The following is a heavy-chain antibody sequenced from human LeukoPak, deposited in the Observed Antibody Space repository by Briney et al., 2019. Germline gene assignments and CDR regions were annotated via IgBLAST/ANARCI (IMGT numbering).Heavy chain of an antibody. CDR3: ARVSSVSGTPS. D-gene: IGHD6-19*01. J-gene: IGHJ4*02. V-gene: IGHV4-4*07. CDR2: IYTSGST. CDR1: GGSISSYY. Sequence: SETLSLTCTVSGGSISSYYWSWIRQPAGKGLEWIGRIYTSGSTNCNPSLKSRVTMSVDTSKTQFSLKLSSVTAADTAVYYCARVSSVSGTPSWGQGTLVTVSS.